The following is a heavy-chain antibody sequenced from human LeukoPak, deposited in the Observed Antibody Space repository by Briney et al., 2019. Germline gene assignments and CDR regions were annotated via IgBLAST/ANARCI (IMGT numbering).Heavy chain of an antibody. V-gene: IGHV4-61*02. CDR1: GGSISSGDYY. D-gene: IGHD6-6*01. J-gene: IGHJ4*02. CDR3: AREGSMTARPFVSIDY. Sequence: SETLSLTCTVSGGSISSGDYYWSWIRQPAGKGLEWIGRIHTSGSTDYNPSLKSRVTMSVDTSKNQFSLKLRSVTAADTAVYYCAREGSMTARPFVSIDYWGQGTLVTVSS. CDR2: IHTSGST.